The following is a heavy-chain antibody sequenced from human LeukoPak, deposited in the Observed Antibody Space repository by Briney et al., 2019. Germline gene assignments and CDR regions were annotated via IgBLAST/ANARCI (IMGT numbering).Heavy chain of an antibody. J-gene: IGHJ4*02. V-gene: IGHV3-21*06. CDR3: ASHYDIDY. CDR2: ISSGSSYI. D-gene: IGHD3-9*01. CDR1: GLTFSTYT. Sequence: GGSLRLSCAASGLTFSTYTMNWVRQAPEKGLEWVSSISSGSSYIYYADSMKGRFTVSRDNAKNSLYLQMNSLKAEDTAVYFCASHYDIDYWGQGTLVTVSS.